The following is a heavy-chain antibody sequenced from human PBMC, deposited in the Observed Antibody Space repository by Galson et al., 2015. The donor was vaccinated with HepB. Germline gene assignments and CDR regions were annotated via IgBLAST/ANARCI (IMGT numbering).Heavy chain of an antibody. CDR2: IIPILGIA. CDR1: GGTFSSYA. V-gene: IGHV1-69*04. CDR3: ARVFGRSPDLNWFDP. J-gene: IGHJ5*02. Sequence: SVKVSCKASGGTFSSYAISWVRQAPGQGLEWMGRIIPILGIANYAQKFQGRVTITADKSTSTAYMELSSLRSEDTAVYYCARVFGRSPDLNWFDPWGQGTLATVSS. D-gene: IGHD3-16*01.